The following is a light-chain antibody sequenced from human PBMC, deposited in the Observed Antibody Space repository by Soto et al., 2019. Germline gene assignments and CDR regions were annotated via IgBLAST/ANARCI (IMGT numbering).Light chain of an antibody. CDR1: QNVDKF. CDR3: QQRKNWPPIT. CDR2: DSS. Sequence: EIELTQYPATLSLSPGETATLSCRASQNVDKFLAWYQQRPGQPPRLLIFDSSNRATGVPVRFSGSGSGTVFTLTIGSLEPEDSAVYYCQQRKNWPPITFAQGTRLEIK. V-gene: IGKV3-11*01. J-gene: IGKJ5*01.